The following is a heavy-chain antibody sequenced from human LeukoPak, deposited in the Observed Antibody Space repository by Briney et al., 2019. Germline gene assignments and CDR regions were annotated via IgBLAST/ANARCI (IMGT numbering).Heavy chain of an antibody. Sequence: PGGSLRLSCAASGFTFSSYWMHWVRQAPGKGLVWVSRINTDGSSTNYADSVKGRFTISRDNAKNTLYLQMNSLRAEDTAVYFCAGWDYQHEPHFDYWGQGTLVAVSS. CDR2: INTDGSST. CDR1: GFTFSSYW. V-gene: IGHV3-74*01. J-gene: IGHJ4*02. CDR3: AGWDYQHEPHFDY. D-gene: IGHD1-7*01.